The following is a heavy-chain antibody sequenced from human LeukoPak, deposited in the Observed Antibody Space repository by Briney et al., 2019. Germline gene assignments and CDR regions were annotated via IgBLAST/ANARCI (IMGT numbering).Heavy chain of an antibody. Sequence: PWGSLRLSCAASGFTFSTYSMNWVRQAPGKGLEWVSSIGGSSSYIYYADSVKGRFNISRDNAKNSLYLQMNSLRAEETAVYYCARALAAAGTKNYYYYYGMDGWGKGTTVTVSS. V-gene: IGHV3-21*01. CDR1: GFTFSTYS. CDR3: ARALAAAGTKNYYYYYGMDG. CDR2: IGGSSSYI. J-gene: IGHJ6*04. D-gene: IGHD6-13*01.